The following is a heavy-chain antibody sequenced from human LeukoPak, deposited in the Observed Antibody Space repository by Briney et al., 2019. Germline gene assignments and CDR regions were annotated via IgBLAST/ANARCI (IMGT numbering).Heavy chain of an antibody. CDR1: GFTFSSYG. CDR2: ISYDGSNK. D-gene: IGHD6-19*01. Sequence: GGSLRLSCAASGFTFSSYGMHWVRQAPGKGLEWVAVISYDGSNKYYADSVKGRFTISRDNSKNTLCLQMNSLRAEDTAVYYCAKDSSSGWYYWGQGTLVTVSS. J-gene: IGHJ4*02. V-gene: IGHV3-30*18. CDR3: AKDSSSGWYY.